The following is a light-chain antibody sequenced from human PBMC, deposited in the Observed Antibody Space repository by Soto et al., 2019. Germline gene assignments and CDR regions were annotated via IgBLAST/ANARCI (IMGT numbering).Light chain of an antibody. J-gene: IGKJ4*01. CDR2: AAS. CDR1: QGISSY. CDR3: QQHNSYPLT. V-gene: IGKV1-9*01. Sequence: DIQLTQSPSFLSASVGDRVTITCRASQGISSYLAWYQQKPGKAPKLLIYAASTLQSGVPSRFSGSRSRTEFTLTISSQQPEDFATYYCQQHNSYPLTFGGGTKVEIK.